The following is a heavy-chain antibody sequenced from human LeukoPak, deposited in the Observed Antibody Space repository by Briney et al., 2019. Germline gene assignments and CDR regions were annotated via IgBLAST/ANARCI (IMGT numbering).Heavy chain of an antibody. Sequence: SQTLSLTCTVSGGSISSGGYYWTWIRQHPGKGLEWIGYIYYSGSTYYNPSLKSRVTISVDTSKDQFSLRLSSVTAADTAVYYCALGYCGGGSCYAREYFQHWGQGTLVTVSS. V-gene: IGHV4-31*03. J-gene: IGHJ1*01. CDR3: ALGYCGGGSCYAREYFQH. D-gene: IGHD2-15*01. CDR1: GGSISSGGYY. CDR2: IYYSGST.